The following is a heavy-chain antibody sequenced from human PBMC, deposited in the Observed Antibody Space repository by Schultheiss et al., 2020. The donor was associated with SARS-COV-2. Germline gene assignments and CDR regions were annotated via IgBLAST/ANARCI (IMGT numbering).Heavy chain of an antibody. Sequence: GGSLRLSCAASGFTFSSYSMNWVRQAPGKGLEWVSSITGSSRYMYYADSVKGRFIISRDNAKNSVYLQMNSLRAEDTAVYYCARDSGDSTLSYFYNMDVWGQGATVTVSS. CDR3: ARDSGDSTLSYFYNMDV. V-gene: IGHV3-21*01. CDR2: ITGSSRYM. J-gene: IGHJ6*03. CDR1: GFTFSSYS. D-gene: IGHD2-2*01.